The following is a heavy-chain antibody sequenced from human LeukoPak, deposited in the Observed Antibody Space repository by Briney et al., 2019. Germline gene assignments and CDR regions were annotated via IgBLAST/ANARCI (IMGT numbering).Heavy chain of an antibody. Sequence: EASVKVSCKASGYTFTSYGISWVRQAPGQGLEWMGWISAYNGNTNYAQKLQGRVTLTTDTSTSTGYMELRSLRSDDTAVYYCATDLGGATPDAFDIWGQGTMVTVSS. D-gene: IGHD1-26*01. CDR3: ATDLGGATPDAFDI. CDR1: GYTFTSYG. J-gene: IGHJ3*02. CDR2: ISAYNGNT. V-gene: IGHV1-18*01.